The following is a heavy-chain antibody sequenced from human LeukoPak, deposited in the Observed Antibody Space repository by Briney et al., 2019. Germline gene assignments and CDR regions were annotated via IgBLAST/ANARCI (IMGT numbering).Heavy chain of an antibody. V-gene: IGHV1-8*01. Sequence: GASVKVSCKASGYTFTSYDINWVRQATGQGLEWMGWMNPNSGNTGYAQKFQGRVTMTTDTSTSTAYMELRSLRSDDTAVYYCARDQGIQLWLSGYWGQGTLVTVSS. CDR1: GYTFTSYD. CDR3: ARDQGIQLWLSGY. CDR2: MNPNSGNT. D-gene: IGHD5-18*01. J-gene: IGHJ4*02.